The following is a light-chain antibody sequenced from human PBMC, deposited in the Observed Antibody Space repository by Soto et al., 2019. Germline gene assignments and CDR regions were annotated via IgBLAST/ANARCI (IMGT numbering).Light chain of an antibody. CDR1: SSDVGSYNL. CDR2: EVS. CDR3: CSYAGSNYV. Sequence: QPVLTQPASVSGSPGQSITISCTGTSSDVGSYNLVSWYQQHPGKAPKLMIYEVSKRPSGVSNRFSGSKSGNTASLTISGLQAEDEADYYCCSYAGSNYVFGTGTKLTVL. V-gene: IGLV2-23*02. J-gene: IGLJ1*01.